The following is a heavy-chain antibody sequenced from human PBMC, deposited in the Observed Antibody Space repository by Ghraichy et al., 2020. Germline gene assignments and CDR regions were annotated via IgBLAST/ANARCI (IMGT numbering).Heavy chain of an antibody. CDR1: GFTFSSYS. J-gene: IGHJ6*02. D-gene: IGHD2-2*02. CDR2: ISSSSSTI. Sequence: GESLRLSCAASGFTFSSYSMNWVRQAPGKGLEWVSYISSSSSTIYYADSVNGRFTISRDNAKNSLYLQMNSLRDEDTAVYYCASNSVVPAAIYYYGMDVWGQGTTVTVSS. V-gene: IGHV3-48*02. CDR3: ASNSVVPAAIYYYGMDV.